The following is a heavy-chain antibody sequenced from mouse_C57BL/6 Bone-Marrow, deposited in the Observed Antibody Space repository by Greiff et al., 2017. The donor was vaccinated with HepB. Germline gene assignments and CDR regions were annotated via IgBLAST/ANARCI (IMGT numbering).Heavy chain of an antibody. Sequence: EVKVVESGGGLVKPGGSLKLSCAASGFTFSSYAMSWVRQTPEKRLEWVATISDGGSYTYYPDNVKGRFTISRDNAKNNLYLQMSHLKSEDTAMYYCAREIPYAMDYWGQGTSVTVSS. V-gene: IGHV5-4*03. J-gene: IGHJ4*01. CDR2: ISDGGSYT. CDR3: AREIPYAMDY. CDR1: GFTFSSYA.